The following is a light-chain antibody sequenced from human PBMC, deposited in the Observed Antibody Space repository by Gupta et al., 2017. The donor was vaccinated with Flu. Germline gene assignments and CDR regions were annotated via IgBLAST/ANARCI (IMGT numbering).Light chain of an antibody. CDR1: QSVSNW. J-gene: IGKJ1*01. Sequence: DIQMTQSPSTLSASVGDRVTITCRSSQSVSNWLAWYQQRPGKAPKLLLYQASTLELGVPSRFSGSGSGTEFTLTISSLHPDAFATSYCQQESFYPRTFGQGTKVEIK. V-gene: IGKV1-5*03. CDR3: QQESFYPRT. CDR2: QAS.